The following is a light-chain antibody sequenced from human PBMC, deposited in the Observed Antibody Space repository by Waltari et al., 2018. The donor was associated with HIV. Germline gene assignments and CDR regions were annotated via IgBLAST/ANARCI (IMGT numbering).Light chain of an antibody. CDR1: QNIRYY. J-gene: IGKJ1*01. CDR3: QQRSDWPPWT. V-gene: IGKV3-11*01. CDR2: NAS. Sequence: EIVLTQSPATLSLSPGDRATLSCRASQNIRYYLAWYQQKPGQPPRLLIYNASNRATGIPARFSGSGSGTDFTLTISSLEPEDFAVYYCQQRSDWPPWTFGQGTKVEI.